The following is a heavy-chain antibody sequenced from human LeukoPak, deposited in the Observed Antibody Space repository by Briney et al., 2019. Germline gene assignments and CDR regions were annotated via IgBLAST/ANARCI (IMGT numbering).Heavy chain of an antibody. Sequence: GASVKDSCKTSGYTFTDYGLTWVRQAPGQGLAWLGWVTGFNGKTTYGRGVEDRLILTTNTSTSTGTLDLRGLRADDTAVYYCARVGSSGEFDFWVQGTLVTVSS. CDR1: GYTFTDYG. CDR2: VTGFNGKT. D-gene: IGHD3-10*01. V-gene: IGHV1-18*01. J-gene: IGHJ4*02. CDR3: ARVGSSGEFDF.